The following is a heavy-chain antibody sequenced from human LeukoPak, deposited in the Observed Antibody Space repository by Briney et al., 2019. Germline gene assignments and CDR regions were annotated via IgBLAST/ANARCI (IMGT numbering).Heavy chain of an antibody. D-gene: IGHD3-10*01. J-gene: IGHJ4*02. Sequence: ASVKISCKVSGYTFTDYYMHWVQQAPGKGLEWMGLVDPEDGETIYAEKFQGRVTITADTSTGTAYMELSSLRSEDTAVYYCATVGYGSGENPDYWGQGTLVTVSS. CDR1: GYTFTDYY. CDR2: VDPEDGET. V-gene: IGHV1-69-2*01. CDR3: ATVGYGSGENPDY.